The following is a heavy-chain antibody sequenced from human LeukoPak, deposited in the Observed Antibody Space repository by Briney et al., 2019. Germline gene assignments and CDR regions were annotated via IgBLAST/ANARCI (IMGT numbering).Heavy chain of an antibody. V-gene: IGHV3-74*01. CDR2: ITSEGSST. CDR1: GFTFSSYW. J-gene: IGHJ3*02. CDR3: ARDRGLGIAARPGDAFDM. Sequence: GGSLRLSCAASGFTFSSYWMHWVRQVPGKGLVWVPRITSEGSSTSYADSVKGRFTISRDNAKNTLYLQMNSLRAEDTAVYYCARDRGLGIAARPGDAFDMWGQGTMVTVSS. D-gene: IGHD6-6*01.